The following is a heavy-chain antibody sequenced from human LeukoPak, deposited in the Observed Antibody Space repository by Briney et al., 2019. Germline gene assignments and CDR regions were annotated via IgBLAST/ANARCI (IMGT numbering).Heavy chain of an antibody. J-gene: IGHJ4*02. CDR1: GDSISSYY. V-gene: IGHV4-4*09. D-gene: IGHD1-26*01. Sequence: SETLSLTCAVSGDSISSYYWSWIRQPPGKGLEWIGYIYTSGSTNYNPSLKSRVTISVDTSKNQFSLKLSSVTAADTAVYYCARSGSRFDYWGQGTLVTVSS. CDR2: IYTSGST. CDR3: ARSGSRFDY.